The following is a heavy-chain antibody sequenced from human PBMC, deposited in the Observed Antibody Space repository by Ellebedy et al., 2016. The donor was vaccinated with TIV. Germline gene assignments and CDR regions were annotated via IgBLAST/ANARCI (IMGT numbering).Heavy chain of an antibody. Sequence: GGSLRLSXAASGFTFSASAMHWVRQASGKGLEWVGSIRSKTSSYATAYAASVEGRFTISRADSRNTAYLQMSSLKTDDTAVYYCTSTRFITSPPHDYWGQGTLVIVSS. J-gene: IGHJ4*02. CDR1: GFTFSASA. CDR3: TSTRFITSPPHDY. V-gene: IGHV3-73*01. CDR2: IRSKTSSYAT. D-gene: IGHD1-1*01.